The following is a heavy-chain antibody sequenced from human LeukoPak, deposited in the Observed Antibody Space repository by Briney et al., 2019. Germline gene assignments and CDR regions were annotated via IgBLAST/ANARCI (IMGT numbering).Heavy chain of an antibody. D-gene: IGHD3-22*01. CDR2: FHFSGST. CDR3: ARPFQDYDKGTFFYFFDF. J-gene: IGHJ4*02. CDR1: GASVTMGSYY. V-gene: IGHV4-39*01. Sequence: SETLSLTCSVSGASVTMGSYYWAWIRQPPGKGLEWLGTFHFSGSTYYNPSLKSRVTISVDTSKNSVFLMLRSVTAADTAVYFCARPFQDYDKGTFFYFFDFWGQGILVTVSS.